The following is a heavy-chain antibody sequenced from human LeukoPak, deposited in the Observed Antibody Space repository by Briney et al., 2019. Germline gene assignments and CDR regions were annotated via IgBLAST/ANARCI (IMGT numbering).Heavy chain of an antibody. V-gene: IGHV3-21*01. CDR3: ARDSYYYDSSGLSDY. Sequence: GGSLRLSCAASGFTFSSYSMNWVRQAPGKGLEWVSSISSSSSYIYYADSVKGRFTISRDNAENSLYLQMNSLRAEDTAVYYCARDSYYYDSSGLSDYWGQGTLVTVSS. D-gene: IGHD3-22*01. J-gene: IGHJ4*02. CDR2: ISSSSSYI. CDR1: GFTFSSYS.